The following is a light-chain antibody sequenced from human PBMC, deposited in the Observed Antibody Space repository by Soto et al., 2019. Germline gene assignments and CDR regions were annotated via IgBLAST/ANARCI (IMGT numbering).Light chain of an antibody. CDR3: QQYGGSPLT. Sequence: EILLTQSPGTLSLSPGERATLSCRVSQSVSSSFLAWYQHKPGQAPRLLIYGASSRATGIPDRFSGSGSGTDFTLTISRLEPEDLAVYYCQQYGGSPLTFGGGTKVDIK. CDR2: GAS. CDR1: QSVSSSF. V-gene: IGKV3-20*01. J-gene: IGKJ4*01.